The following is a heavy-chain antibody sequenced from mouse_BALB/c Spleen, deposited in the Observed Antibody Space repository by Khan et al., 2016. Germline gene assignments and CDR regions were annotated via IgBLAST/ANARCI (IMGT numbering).Heavy chain of an antibody. V-gene: IGHV3-2*02. CDR1: GYSITSDYA. CDR2: ISYSGST. Sequence: EVQLQESGPGLVKPSQSLSLTCTVTGYSITSDYAWNWIRQFPGNKLEWMGYISYSGSTSYNPSLKSRISITRDTSKNPFFLQLNSVTTEDTATYYCASQLGLRFAYWGQGTLVTVSA. CDR3: ASQLGLRFAY. J-gene: IGHJ3*01. D-gene: IGHD3-1*01.